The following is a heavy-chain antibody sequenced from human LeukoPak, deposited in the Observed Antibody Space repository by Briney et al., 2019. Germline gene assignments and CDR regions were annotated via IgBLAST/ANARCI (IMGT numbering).Heavy chain of an antibody. V-gene: IGHV3-23*01. CDR2: ISTSGAGT. CDR3: AKRRTTVITLYS. D-gene: IGHD4-23*01. J-gene: IGHJ4*02. CDR1: GFTFSDNA. Sequence: GGSLRLSCAASGFTFSDNAMSWVRQAPGKGPEWVSAISTSGAGTYYADSVKGRFTISSDNSKNTVSLQMNSLRAEDTAVYYCAKRRTTVITLYSWGQGTLVTVSS.